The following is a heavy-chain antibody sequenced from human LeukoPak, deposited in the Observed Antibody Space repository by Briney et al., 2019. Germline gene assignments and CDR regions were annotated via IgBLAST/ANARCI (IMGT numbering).Heavy chain of an antibody. Sequence: GGSLRLSCAASGFTFSSYAMTWVRQAPGKGLEWVSVISGSGGHTDYADSVKGRFTVSRDNSKNTMYLQMNSLRAEDTAVYYCAKGRRVATTGQDFDYWGQGTLVTVSS. J-gene: IGHJ4*02. CDR2: ISGSGGHT. D-gene: IGHD2-15*01. CDR3: AKGRRVATTGQDFDY. V-gene: IGHV3-23*01. CDR1: GFTFSSYA.